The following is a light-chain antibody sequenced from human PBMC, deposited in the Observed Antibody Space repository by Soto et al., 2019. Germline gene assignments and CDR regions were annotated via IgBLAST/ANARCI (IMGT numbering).Light chain of an antibody. V-gene: IGKV1-5*01. J-gene: IGKJ4*01. CDR1: QSISSW. CDR3: QQYNNWPPLT. Sequence: DIQMTQSPSTLSASVGDRVTITCRASQSISSWLAWYQQKPGKAPKLLIYDASSMEGGVPSKFSGSGSGTEFTLTISNLQPDDFAVYYCQQYNNWPPLTVGGGTKVDSK. CDR2: DAS.